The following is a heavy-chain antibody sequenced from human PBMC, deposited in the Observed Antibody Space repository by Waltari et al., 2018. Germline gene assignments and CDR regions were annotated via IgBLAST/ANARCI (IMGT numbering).Heavy chain of an antibody. CDR3: ARSGRGSYAPTDY. J-gene: IGHJ4*02. CDR1: GGSISSYY. V-gene: IGHV4-59*01. Sequence: QVQLQESGPGLVKPSETLSLTCTVSGGSISSYYWSWIRQPPGKGLEWIGYIYYSGSTNYNPSLKSRVTISVDTSKNQFSLKLSSVTAADTAVYYCARSGRGSYAPTDYWGQGTLVTVSS. D-gene: IGHD1-26*01. CDR2: IYYSGST.